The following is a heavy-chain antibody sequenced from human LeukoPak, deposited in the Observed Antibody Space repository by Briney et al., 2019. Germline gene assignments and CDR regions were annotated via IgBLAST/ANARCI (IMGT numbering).Heavy chain of an antibody. CDR3: ARASTIFGHFAY. D-gene: IGHD3-3*01. Sequence: PSETLSLTCAISGGSISGTPYYWGWIRQPPGKGLEWIGSIYYSGSTYYNPSLKSRLTISVDTSKNQFSLKLCSVTAADTAVYYCARASTIFGHFAYWGRGTLVTVSS. V-gene: IGHV4-39*07. J-gene: IGHJ4*02. CDR2: IYYSGST. CDR1: GGSISGTPYY.